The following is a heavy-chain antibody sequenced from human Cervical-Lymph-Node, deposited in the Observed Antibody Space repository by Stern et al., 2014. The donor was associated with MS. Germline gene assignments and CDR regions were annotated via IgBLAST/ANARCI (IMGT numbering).Heavy chain of an antibody. Sequence: QLQLQESGPGLVKPSETLSLSCSVSCGSISPNYWSWVRQAPGKGLEWLGHVYHTGRTDYNPSLKTRVTISVDLAKNTFSLNLTSVTAADTAIYFCTRKGVAVRDAFDVWGQGTMAIVSS. CDR1: CGSISPNY. CDR3: TRKGVAVRDAFDV. J-gene: IGHJ3*01. D-gene: IGHD6-19*01. CDR2: VYHTGRT. V-gene: IGHV4-59*12.